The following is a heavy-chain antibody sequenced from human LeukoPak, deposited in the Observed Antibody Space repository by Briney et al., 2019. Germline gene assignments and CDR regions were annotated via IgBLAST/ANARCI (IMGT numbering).Heavy chain of an antibody. V-gene: IGHV1-18*01. CDR3: ARERSSSWYGDYYYGMDV. Sequence: GALVTVSCKASGYTFTSYGISWVRQAPGQGLEWMGWISAYNGNTNYAQKLQGRVTMTTDTSTSTAYMELRSLRSDDTAVYYCARERSSSWYGDYYYGMDVWGQGTTVTVSS. D-gene: IGHD6-13*01. CDR2: ISAYNGNT. CDR1: GYTFTSYG. J-gene: IGHJ6*02.